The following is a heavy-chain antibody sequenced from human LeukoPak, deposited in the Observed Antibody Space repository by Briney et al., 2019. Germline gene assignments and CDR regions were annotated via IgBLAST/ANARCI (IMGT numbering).Heavy chain of an antibody. Sequence: SVKVSCKASGGTFSSYAISWVRQAPGQGLEWMGGIIPIFGTANYAQKFQGRVTITADESTSTAHMELSSLRSEDTAVYYCARAGERPGDDYFDYWGQGTLVTVSS. CDR2: IIPIFGTA. J-gene: IGHJ4*02. D-gene: IGHD2-2*01. CDR3: ARAGERPGDDYFDY. V-gene: IGHV1-69*13. CDR1: GGTFSSYA.